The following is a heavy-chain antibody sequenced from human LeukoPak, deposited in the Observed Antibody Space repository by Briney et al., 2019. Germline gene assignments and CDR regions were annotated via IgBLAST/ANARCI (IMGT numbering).Heavy chain of an antibody. Sequence: SQTLSLTCTVSGGSISSGSYYWSWIRQPAGKGLEWIGRIYTSGSTNYNPSLKSRVTISVDASKNQFSLKLSSVTAADTAVYYCARGGDAYYFHYWGQGTLVTVSS. V-gene: IGHV4-61*02. CDR1: GGSISSGSYY. J-gene: IGHJ4*02. D-gene: IGHD5-24*01. CDR3: ARGGDAYYFHY. CDR2: IYTSGST.